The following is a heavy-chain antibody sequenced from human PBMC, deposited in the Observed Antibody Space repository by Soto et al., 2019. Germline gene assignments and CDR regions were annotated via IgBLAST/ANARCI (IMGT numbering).Heavy chain of an antibody. V-gene: IGHV2-5*02. CDR3: AHRRVGSYGLFDP. Sequence: QITLKESGPALVKPAQTLTLTCTFSGFSFSNSEVGVGWIRQPPGKAPEWLAVIYWDDDKRYRPSLKSRLTITKDTSKNQVVLTMTNMDPVDTATYYCAHRRVGSYGLFDPWGQGTLVTVSS. CDR1: GFSFSNSEVG. CDR2: IYWDDDK. D-gene: IGHD3-10*01. J-gene: IGHJ5*02.